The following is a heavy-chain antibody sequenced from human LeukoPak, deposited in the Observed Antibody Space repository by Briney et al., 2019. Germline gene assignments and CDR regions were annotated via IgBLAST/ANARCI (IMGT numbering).Heavy chain of an antibody. J-gene: IGHJ4*02. V-gene: IGHV4-59*12. CDR2: ISYSGST. Sequence: PSETLSLTCTVSGVSISSYYWSWIRQPPGKGLEWIGYISYSGSTNNNPSLKSRATISVDTSKNQFSLKLTSVTAADTAVYYCARATGGGYYYDYWGQGTLVTVSS. D-gene: IGHD2-8*02. CDR3: ARATGGGYYYDY. CDR1: GVSISSYY.